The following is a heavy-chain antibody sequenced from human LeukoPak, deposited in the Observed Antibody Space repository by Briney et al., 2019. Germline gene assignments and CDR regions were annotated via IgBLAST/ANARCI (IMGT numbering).Heavy chain of an antibody. J-gene: IGHJ4*02. D-gene: IGHD3-22*01. V-gene: IGHV1-69*05. CDR2: IIPIFGTA. CDR1: GYTFTSYG. Sequence: SVKVSCKASGYTFTSYGISWVRQAPGQGLEWMGGIIPIFGTANYAQKFQGRVTITTDESTSTAYMELSSLRSEDTAVYYCARKSEDSSGYYHFDYWGQGTLVTVSS. CDR3: ARKSEDSSGYYHFDY.